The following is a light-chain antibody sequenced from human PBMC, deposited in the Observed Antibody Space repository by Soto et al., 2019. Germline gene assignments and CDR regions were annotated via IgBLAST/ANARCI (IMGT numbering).Light chain of an antibody. CDR2: AAS. CDR3: QQLVSYPQ. CDR1: QVIGIY. V-gene: IGKV1-9*01. Sequence: DIQLTQSPSFLSASIGDRVTITCRASQVIGIYLAWYQQKPGKAPNLLISAASTLQSGVPSRFSGSGSGTEFTLTISSLQPEDFATYYCQQLVSYPQFGG. J-gene: IGKJ4*02.